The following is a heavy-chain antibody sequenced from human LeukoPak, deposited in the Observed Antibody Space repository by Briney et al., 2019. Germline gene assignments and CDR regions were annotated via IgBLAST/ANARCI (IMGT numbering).Heavy chain of an antibody. D-gene: IGHD2-21*02. Sequence: SETLSLTCTASGGSISSYYWSWIRQPPGKGLEWIGHIYYSGSTNYNPSPKSRGTISVNTSKNQIPHKLITVPTAEAAAYYCGGSLCGGDCYPYGRDYYYYMDVWGKGTTVTVSS. CDR1: GGSISSYY. CDR3: GGSLCGGDCYPYGRDYYYYMDV. V-gene: IGHV4-59*01. J-gene: IGHJ6*03. CDR2: IYYSGST.